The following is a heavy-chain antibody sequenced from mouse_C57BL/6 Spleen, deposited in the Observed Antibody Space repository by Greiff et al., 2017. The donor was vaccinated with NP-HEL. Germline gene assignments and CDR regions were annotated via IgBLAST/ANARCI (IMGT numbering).Heavy chain of an antibody. CDR2: IYPRSGDT. J-gene: IGHJ4*01. Sequence: QVQLQQSGAELARPGASVKLSCKASGYTFTSYGISWVKQRTGQGLEWIGEIYPRSGDTYYNEKVKGKATLTADKSSSTAYMELRSLTSEASAVYFCARPYYKNAMDYWGQGTSVTVSS. CDR3: ARPYYKNAMDY. V-gene: IGHV1-81*01. CDR1: GYTFTSYG. D-gene: IGHD1-1*01.